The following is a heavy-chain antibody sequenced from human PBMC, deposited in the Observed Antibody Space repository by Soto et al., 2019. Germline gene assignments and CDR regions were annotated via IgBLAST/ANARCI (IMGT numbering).Heavy chain of an antibody. CDR3: ARSLLGYGSGIVYYYMDV. CDR2: MNPNSSNT. CDR1: GYTFTSYD. J-gene: IGHJ6*03. V-gene: IGHV1-8*01. Sequence: ASVKVSCKASGYTFTSYDINWVRQATGQGREWMGWMNPNSSNTSYAQKFQGRVTMTRNTSIRTSYMELRSLRSEDTAVYYCARSLLGYGSGIVYYYMDVWGKGTTVTVSS. D-gene: IGHD3-10*01.